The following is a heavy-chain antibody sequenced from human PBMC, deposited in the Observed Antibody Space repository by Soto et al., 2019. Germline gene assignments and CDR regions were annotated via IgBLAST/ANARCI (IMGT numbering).Heavy chain of an antibody. Sequence: SETLSLTCTVSGGSISSYYCSWIRQAAGKGLEWIGRIHTSGSPNYNPSLKSRVTMSADTSRNQFSLKLTSVTAADTAVYYCATGGTYFDYWGQGTLVTVSS. CDR2: IHTSGSP. CDR3: ATGGTYFDY. J-gene: IGHJ4*02. CDR1: GGSISSYY. V-gene: IGHV4-4*07.